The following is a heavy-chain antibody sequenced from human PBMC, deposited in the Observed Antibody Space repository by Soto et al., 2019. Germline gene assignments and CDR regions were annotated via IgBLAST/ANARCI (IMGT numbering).Heavy chain of an antibody. V-gene: IGHV3-23*01. CDR3: AKVKEGASDS. J-gene: IGHJ4*02. Sequence: EVQLLESGGGLVQPGGSLRLSCAASGFTFSSYAMSWVRQAPGKGLEWVSIISGSGERTYYADSVKGRFTISRDNSKNTLYLQMNSLRAEDTAVYYCAKVKEGASDSWGQGTLVTVSS. CDR2: ISGSGERT. CDR1: GFTFSSYA. D-gene: IGHD1-26*01.